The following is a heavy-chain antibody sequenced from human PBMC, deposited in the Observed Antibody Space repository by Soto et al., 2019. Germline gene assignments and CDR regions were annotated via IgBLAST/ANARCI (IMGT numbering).Heavy chain of an antibody. J-gene: IGHJ6*03. CDR1: GDSFNDYY. CDR3: ARESGGATATLDYYYFYMDV. D-gene: IGHD2-15*01. V-gene: IGHV1-2*04. CDR2: INPNGGVT. Sequence: QVQLVQSGAEVRKPGASVTVSCRSSGDSFNDYYIHWVRQAPGQGLEWMGWINPNGGVTKYAPKCQGWVSMTRDTSIRTVYMQLSRRRSDDTAVYYCARESGGATATLDYYYFYMDVWGTGTTVTVSS.